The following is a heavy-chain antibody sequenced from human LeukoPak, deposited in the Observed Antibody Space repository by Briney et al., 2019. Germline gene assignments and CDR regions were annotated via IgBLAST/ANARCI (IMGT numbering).Heavy chain of an antibody. Sequence: GGSLRLSCAASGFTFSSYAMSWVRQAPGKGVEWVSAISGSGGSTYYADSVKGRFTISRDNSKNTLYLQMNSLRAEDTAVYYCAKTGVGAITYYYYGMDVWGQGTTVTVSS. V-gene: IGHV3-23*01. CDR2: ISGSGGST. CDR3: AKTGVGAITYYYYGMDV. CDR1: GFTFSSYA. D-gene: IGHD3-10*01. J-gene: IGHJ6*02.